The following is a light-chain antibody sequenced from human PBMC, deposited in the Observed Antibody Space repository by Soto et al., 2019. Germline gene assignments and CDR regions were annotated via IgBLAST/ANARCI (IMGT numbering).Light chain of an antibody. CDR3: QQYYSTPRT. J-gene: IGKJ1*01. Sequence: DIVMTQSPDSLSVSLGERAAINCKSSQTVLYSSNNKNHLAWYQQRPGQPPKLLFSWASTRESGVPDRFSASGSGTDFTLSIGSLQAEDVAVYYCQQYYSTPRTFGQGTKGDIK. CDR2: WAS. CDR1: QTVLYSSNNKNH. V-gene: IGKV4-1*01.